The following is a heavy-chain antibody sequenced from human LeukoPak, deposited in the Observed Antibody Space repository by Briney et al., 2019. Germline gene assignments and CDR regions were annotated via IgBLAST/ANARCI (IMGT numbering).Heavy chain of an antibody. CDR3: ARGANSIVVVPAAMNPYYYYYMDV. D-gene: IGHD2-2*01. CDR1: GFTFSSYS. Sequence: GGSLRLSCAASGFTFSSYSMNWVRQAPGKGLEWVSYISSSSSTIYYADSVKGRFTISRDNAKNSLYLQMNSLRAEDTAVYYCARGANSIVVVPAAMNPYYYYYMDVWGKGTTVTISS. J-gene: IGHJ6*03. V-gene: IGHV3-48*01. CDR2: ISSSSSTI.